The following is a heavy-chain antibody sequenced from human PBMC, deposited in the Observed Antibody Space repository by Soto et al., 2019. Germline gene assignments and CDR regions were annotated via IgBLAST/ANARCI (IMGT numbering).Heavy chain of an antibody. V-gene: IGHV1-3*01. CDR2: IGAGDGKT. CDR1: GYRFTHYV. D-gene: IGHD3-22*01. Sequence: QVQLVQSGTEVKKPGASVKVSCKVSGYRFTHYVIHWVRQAPGQRLEWMGWIGAGDGKTYYSQNFQGRVTITKDTSASTAYMELSSLISEDTAVYYCVRDYASDSGVHLDFWGQGTLVTVSS. J-gene: IGHJ4*02. CDR3: VRDYASDSGVHLDF.